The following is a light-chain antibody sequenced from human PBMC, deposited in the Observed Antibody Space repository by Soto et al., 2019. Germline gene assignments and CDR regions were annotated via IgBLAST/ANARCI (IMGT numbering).Light chain of an antibody. CDR2: GAS. V-gene: IGKV3-11*01. CDR3: QQYGSSTKT. J-gene: IGKJ1*01. Sequence: VLSQSPATLSLSHGESATLSCRASQSVRSYLAWYQQKPGQAPRLLIYGASNRATGIPARFSGSGSGTDFTLTISSLEPEDFAVYYCQQYGSSTKTFGQGTKVDIK. CDR1: QSVRSY.